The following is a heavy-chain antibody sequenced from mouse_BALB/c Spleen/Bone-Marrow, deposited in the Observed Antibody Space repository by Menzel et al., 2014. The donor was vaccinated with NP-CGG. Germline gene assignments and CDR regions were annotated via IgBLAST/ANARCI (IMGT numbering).Heavy chain of an antibody. CDR1: GFDFSRYW. D-gene: IGHD1-1*01. CDR3: ARLNYYGNLFV. Sequence: DVHLVASGGGLVQPGGSLKLSCAASGFDFSRYWMSWVRQAPGKGLEWIGEINPDSRTINYTPSLKDKFIISRDNAKNTLYLEMNKVRSEDTALYYCARLNYYGNLFVWGAGTTVTVSS. V-gene: IGHV4-1*02. CDR2: INPDSRTI. J-gene: IGHJ1*01.